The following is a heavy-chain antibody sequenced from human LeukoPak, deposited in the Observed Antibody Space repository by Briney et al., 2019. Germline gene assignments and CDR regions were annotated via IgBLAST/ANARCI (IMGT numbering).Heavy chain of an antibody. D-gene: IGHD3-9*01. J-gene: IGHJ4*02. CDR3: ARGRSILTAPDY. CDR1: GGSFSGYY. V-gene: IGHV4-34*01. Sequence: SETLSLTCAVYGGSFSGYYWSWIRQPPGKGLEWIGEINHSGSTNYNPSLKSRVTISVDTSKNQFSLKLSSVTAADTAVYYCARGRSILTAPDYWGQGTLVTVSS. CDR2: INHSGST.